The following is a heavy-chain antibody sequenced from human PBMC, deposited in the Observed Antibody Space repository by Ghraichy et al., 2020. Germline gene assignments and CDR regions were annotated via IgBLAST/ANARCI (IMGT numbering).Heavy chain of an antibody. CDR2: TYYRSKWYN. J-gene: IGHJ4*02. CDR3: ARSDGYNDGETFDY. CDR1: GDSVSSNSAA. D-gene: IGHD5-24*01. Sequence: SQTLSLTCAISGDSVSSNSAAWNWIRQSPSRGLEWLGRTYYRSKWYNDYAVSVKSRITINPDTSKNQFSLPLNSVTPEDTAVYYCARSDGYNDGETFDYWGQGTLVTVSS. V-gene: IGHV6-1*01.